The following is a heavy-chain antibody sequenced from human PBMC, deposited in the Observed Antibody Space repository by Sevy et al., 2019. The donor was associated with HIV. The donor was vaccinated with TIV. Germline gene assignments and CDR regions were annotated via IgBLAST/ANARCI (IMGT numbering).Heavy chain of an antibody. CDR2: IIPMFRKA. V-gene: IGHV1-69*06. D-gene: IGHD6-13*01. CDR3: AVREAAAGPDY. CDR1: GDTFNTYS. Sequence: ASVKVSCKASGDTFNTYSITWVRQAPGQGLEWMGGIIPMFRKADYQQNFQGRVTLTADKSTSTVYLYLSSLRYDDTAVYYCAVREAAAGPDYWGQGTLVTVSS. J-gene: IGHJ4*02.